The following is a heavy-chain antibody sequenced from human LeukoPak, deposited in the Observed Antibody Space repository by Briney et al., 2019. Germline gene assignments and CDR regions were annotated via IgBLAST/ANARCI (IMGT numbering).Heavy chain of an antibody. J-gene: IGHJ4*02. CDR3: ARASKEGGVCVGDCSRCDPFDY. D-gene: IGHD2-21*02. CDR2: ISWNSGNI. CDR1: GFTFDDYA. Sequence: GGSLRLSCAASGFTFDDYAMHWVRQAPGKGLEWVSGISWNSGNIDYADSVKGRFTISRDNAKNSLYLQMNSLRAEDTAVYYCARASKEGGVCVGDCSRCDPFDYWGQGTLVTVSS. V-gene: IGHV3-9*01.